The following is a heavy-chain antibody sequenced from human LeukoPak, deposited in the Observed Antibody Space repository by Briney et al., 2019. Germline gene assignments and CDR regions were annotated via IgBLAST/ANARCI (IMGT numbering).Heavy chain of an antibody. D-gene: IGHD6-13*01. CDR1: GGSVSSGGYY. CDR3: ARSLGIAATGVYYYYYMDV. V-gene: IGHV4-61*02. CDR2: IYTSGST. Sequence: SETLSLTCTVSGGSVSSGGYYWSWIRQPAGKGLEWIGRIYTSGSTNYNPSLKSRVTISVDTSKNQFSLKLSSATAADTAVYYCARSLGIAATGVYYYYYMDVWGKGTTVTVSS. J-gene: IGHJ6*03.